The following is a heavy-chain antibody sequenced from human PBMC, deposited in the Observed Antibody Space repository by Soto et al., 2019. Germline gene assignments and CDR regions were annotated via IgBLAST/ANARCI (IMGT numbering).Heavy chain of an antibody. CDR3: ARGPGGGRGVKPPDV. V-gene: IGHV4-59*01. D-gene: IGHD3-10*01. Sequence: PSETLSLTCTVSGGSISSYYWSWIRQPPGKGLEWIGYIYYSGSTNYNPSLKSRVTISVDTSKNQFSLKLSSVTAADTAVYYCARGPGGGRGVKPPDVRGKRTTVTVSA. J-gene: IGHJ6*04. CDR1: GGSISSYY. CDR2: IYYSGST.